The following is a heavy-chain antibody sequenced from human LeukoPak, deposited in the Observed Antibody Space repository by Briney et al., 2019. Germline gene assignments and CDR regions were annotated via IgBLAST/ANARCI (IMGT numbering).Heavy chain of an antibody. CDR3: ARGIMTTVPTFDY. J-gene: IGHJ4*02. V-gene: IGHV4-59*01. Sequence: SETLSLTCTVSGGSINGYYWSWIRQPPGKGLEWIGYVYYSASTNYSPSLKNRVTISVDTSKKQFSLRLRSVTAAETAVYYCARGIMTTVPTFDYWGQGTLVTVSS. D-gene: IGHD4-17*01. CDR2: VYYSAST. CDR1: GGSINGYY.